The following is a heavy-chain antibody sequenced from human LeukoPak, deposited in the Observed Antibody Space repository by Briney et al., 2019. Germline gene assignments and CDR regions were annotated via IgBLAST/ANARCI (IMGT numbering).Heavy chain of an antibody. D-gene: IGHD3-10*01. V-gene: IGHV1-24*01. J-gene: IGHJ3*02. Sequence: ASVKLSRKVSGYTLTELSMQWVRQAPGKGLEWMGGFDPEDGGTIYAQKFQGRVTMTEDTSTDTAYMELSSLRSEDTAVYYCATAPGSYYSDAFDIWGQGTMVTVSS. CDR3: ATAPGSYYSDAFDI. CDR2: FDPEDGGT. CDR1: GYTLTELS.